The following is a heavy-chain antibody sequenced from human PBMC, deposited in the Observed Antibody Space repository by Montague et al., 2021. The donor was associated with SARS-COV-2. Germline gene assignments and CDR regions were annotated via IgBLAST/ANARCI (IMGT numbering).Heavy chain of an antibody. CDR2: IYHSGST. Sequence: SETLSLTCAVSGGSISSSNWWSWVRQPPGKGLEWIGEIYHSGSTNYNPSLKSRVTISVDKSKNQFSLRLSSVTAADTAVYYCARYVFYDRNCNWFDPWGQGTLVTVSS. V-gene: IGHV4-4*02. CDR3: ARYVFYDRNCNWFDP. D-gene: IGHD3-22*01. CDR1: GGSISSSNW. J-gene: IGHJ5*02.